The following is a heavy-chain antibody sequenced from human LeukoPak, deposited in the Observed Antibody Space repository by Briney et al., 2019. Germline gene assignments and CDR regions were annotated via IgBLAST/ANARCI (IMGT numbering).Heavy chain of an antibody. Sequence: GGSLRLSCAASGFTFSSYAMGWVRQAPGKGLEWVSAISGSGGSTYYADSVKGRFTISRDNSKNTLYLQMNSLRAEDTAVYYCARAVDWGSYYYFDCWGQGTLVTVSS. CDR1: GFTFSSYA. D-gene: IGHD1-26*01. CDR3: ARAVDWGSYYYFDC. CDR2: ISGSGGST. V-gene: IGHV3-23*01. J-gene: IGHJ4*02.